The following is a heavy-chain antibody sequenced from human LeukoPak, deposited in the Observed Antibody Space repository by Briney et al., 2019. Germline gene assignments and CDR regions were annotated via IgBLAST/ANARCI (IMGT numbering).Heavy chain of an antibody. CDR3: AISRDGYNYYFDY. Sequence: SVKVSCKASGGTFSSYAISWVRQAPGQELEWMGGIIPIFGTANYAQKFQGRVTITTDESTSTAYMELSSLRSEDTAVYYCAISRDGYNYYFDYWGQGTLVTVSS. D-gene: IGHD5-24*01. CDR1: GGTFSSYA. J-gene: IGHJ4*02. CDR2: IIPIFGTA. V-gene: IGHV1-69*05.